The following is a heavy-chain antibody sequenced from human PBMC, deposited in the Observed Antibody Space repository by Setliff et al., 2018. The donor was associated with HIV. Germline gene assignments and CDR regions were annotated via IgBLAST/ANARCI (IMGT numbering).Heavy chain of an antibody. J-gene: IGHJ5*02. V-gene: IGHV4-59*08. D-gene: IGHD3-9*01. CDR2: IYYSGSP. Sequence: SETLSLTCTVSGGSISSYYWSWIRQPPGKGLEWIGYIYYSGSPNYNPSLKSRVAISVDTSKNQFSLTLTSVTAADTAVYYCARTSLYGYDTLTGHHNDDCWFDPWGQGTLVTVSS. CDR3: ARTSLYGYDTLTGHHNDDCWFDP. CDR1: GGSISSYY.